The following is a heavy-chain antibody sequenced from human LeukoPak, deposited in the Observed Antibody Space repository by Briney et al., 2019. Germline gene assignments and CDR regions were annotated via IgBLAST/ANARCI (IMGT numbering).Heavy chain of an antibody. CDR1: GFTFSSYA. CDR3: ARSTYYYDSSRRYYFDY. V-gene: IGHV3-23*01. J-gene: IGHJ4*02. Sequence: GGSLRLSCAASGFTFSSYAMSWVRQAPGKGLEWVSAISGSGGSTYYADSVKGRFTISRDNSKNTLYLQMNSLRAEDTAVYYCARSTYYYDSSRRYYFDYWGQGTLVTVSS. D-gene: IGHD3-22*01. CDR2: ISGSGGST.